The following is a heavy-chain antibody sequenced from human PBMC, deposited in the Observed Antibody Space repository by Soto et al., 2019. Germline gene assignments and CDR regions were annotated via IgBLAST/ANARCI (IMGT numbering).Heavy chain of an antibody. V-gene: IGHV3-30*18. D-gene: IGHD2-21*02. Sequence: QVQLVESGGGVVQPGRSLRLSCAASGFTFSSYGMHWVRQAPGKGLEWVAVISYDGSKTYYADSVKGRFTISRDNSKNTLYLQMNSLRAEDTAVYYCAKDGLTYCGGDCYSWPTASPDYWGQGTLVTVSS. CDR3: AKDGLTYCGGDCYSWPTASPDY. J-gene: IGHJ4*02. CDR2: ISYDGSKT. CDR1: GFTFSSYG.